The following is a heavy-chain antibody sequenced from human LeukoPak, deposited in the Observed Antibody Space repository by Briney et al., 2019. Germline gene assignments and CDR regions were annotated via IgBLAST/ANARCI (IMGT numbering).Heavy chain of an antibody. D-gene: IGHD3-22*01. CDR2: ISGSGGST. J-gene: IGHJ2*01. Sequence: GGTLRLSCAASGFTFSSYGMSWVRQAPGKGLEWVSAISGSGGSTYYADSVKGRFTISRDNSKNTLYLQMNSLRAEDTAVYYCAGSDTIGYLPREWDYWYFDRWGRGTLVTVSS. V-gene: IGHV3-23*01. CDR3: AGSDTIGYLPREWDYWYFDR. CDR1: GFTFSSYG.